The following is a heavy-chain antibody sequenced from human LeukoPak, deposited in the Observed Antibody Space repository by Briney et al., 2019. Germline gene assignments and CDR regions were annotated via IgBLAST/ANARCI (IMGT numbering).Heavy chain of an antibody. CDR1: GFTISGYS. CDR2: IPNSGIT. V-gene: IGHV3-64D*09. J-gene: IGHJ4*02. D-gene: IGHD3-22*01. Sequence: RGSLRLSCSASGFTISGYSMHWVRQAPGKGLEYVSSIPNSGITYYADSVKGRFAISRDDSKNTLYLQMSSLRAEDTAFYYCVKRDAGGYYYYDSWGQGTLVTVS. CDR3: VKRDAGGYYYYDS.